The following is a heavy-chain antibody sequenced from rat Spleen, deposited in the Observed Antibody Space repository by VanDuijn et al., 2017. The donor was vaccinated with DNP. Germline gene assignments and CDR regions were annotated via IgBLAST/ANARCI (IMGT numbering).Heavy chain of an antibody. CDR2: IRYDGGST. CDR1: GFSFSDYY. D-gene: IGHD4-3*01. V-gene: IGHV5-22*01. Sequence: EVQLVESGGGFVQPGRSLKLSCAASGFSFSDYYMAWVRQAPTKGLQWVAYIRYDGGSTYYGDSVRGRFTISRDNEKRTLYLQMNSLRSEDTATYYCASWGIRAYYFDSWGQGVMVTVSS. J-gene: IGHJ2*01. CDR3: ASWGIRAYYFDS.